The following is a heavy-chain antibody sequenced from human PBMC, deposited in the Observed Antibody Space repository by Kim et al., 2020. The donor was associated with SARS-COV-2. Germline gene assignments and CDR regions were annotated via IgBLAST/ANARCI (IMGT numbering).Heavy chain of an antibody. CDR3: ARGRRSNYGMDV. CDR2: INHSGST. CDR1: GGSFSGYY. V-gene: IGHV4-34*01. Sequence: SETLSLTCAVYGGSFSGYYWSWIRQPPGKGLEWIGEINHSGSTNYNPSLKSRVTISVDTSKNQFSLKLSSVTAADTAVYYCARGRRSNYGMDVWGQGTTV. J-gene: IGHJ6*02.